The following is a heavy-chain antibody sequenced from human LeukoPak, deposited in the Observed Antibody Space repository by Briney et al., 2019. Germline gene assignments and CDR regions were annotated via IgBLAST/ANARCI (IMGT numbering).Heavy chain of an antibody. Sequence: ASVKVTCKASGYTFTSYYMHWVRHAPGQGLEWMGIINPSGGSTSYAQKFQGRVTMTRDMSTSTVYMELSSLRSEDTAVYYCAREMLAAAGGTTGWSDPWGQGTLVTVSS. D-gene: IGHD6-13*01. J-gene: IGHJ5*02. CDR3: AREMLAAAGGTTGWSDP. CDR2: INPSGGST. V-gene: IGHV1-46*01. CDR1: GYTFTSYY.